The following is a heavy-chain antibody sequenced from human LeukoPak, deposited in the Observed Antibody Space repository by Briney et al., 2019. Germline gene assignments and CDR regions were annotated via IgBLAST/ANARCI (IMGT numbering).Heavy chain of an antibody. J-gene: IGHJ4*02. CDR2: TNTDGSST. CDR1: GFTFSHYW. Sequence: GGSLRLSCEASGFTFSHYWMHWVRQAPGKGLVWVSRTNTDGSSTSYVDSVKGRFTISRDNANNAMYLQMNSLRAEDTAMYYCVPTDSSGLDWGQGTLVTVSS. V-gene: IGHV3-74*01. CDR3: VPTDSSGLD. D-gene: IGHD3-22*01.